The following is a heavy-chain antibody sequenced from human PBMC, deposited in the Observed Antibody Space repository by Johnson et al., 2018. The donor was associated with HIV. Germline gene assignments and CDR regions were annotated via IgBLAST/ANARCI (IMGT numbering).Heavy chain of an antibody. CDR3: VRPAAAGRDDAFDI. CDR1: GFTFTNAW. D-gene: IGHD6-13*01. Sequence: VQLVESGGGLVKPGGSIRLSCAASGFTFTNAWMTWVRQAPGKGLEWVSAISGSGGSTYYADSVTGRFTISRDNSKNTLYLQMNSLRAEDTAVYYCVRPAAAGRDDAFDIWGQGTMVTVSS. V-gene: IGHV3-23*04. CDR2: ISGSGGST. J-gene: IGHJ3*02.